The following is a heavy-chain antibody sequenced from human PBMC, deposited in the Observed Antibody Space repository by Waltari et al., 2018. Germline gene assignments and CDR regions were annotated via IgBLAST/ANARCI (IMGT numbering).Heavy chain of an antibody. V-gene: IGHV3-30*02. CDR1: GLPLSNFG. CDR3: AKDAFGNTYLDL. D-gene: IGHD3-10*01. J-gene: IGHJ4*02. Sequence: QVQLAESGGGWVQPGGSQRLHCAASGLPLSNFGMHWVRQDPGKGLEWFALIWCDGSDKFYADSVRGRFTISRDNSKRTLHLDMNNLKVDDTAMYYCAKDAFGNTYLDLWGQGTLVTVSS. CDR2: IWCDGSDK.